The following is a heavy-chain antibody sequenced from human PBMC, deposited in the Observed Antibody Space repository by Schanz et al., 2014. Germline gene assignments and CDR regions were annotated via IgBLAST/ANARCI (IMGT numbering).Heavy chain of an antibody. CDR2: INSVGSNT. Sequence: EVQLLESGGGLVQPGGSLRLSCATSGFSFSSYAINWVRQVPGKGLVWVARINSVGSNTDYADSVTGRFTISRDNSKNTLYLQMNSLRAEDTAVYFCAKIERNEDWGQGTLVTVSS. V-gene: IGHV3-23*01. J-gene: IGHJ4*02. CDR3: AKIERNED. CDR1: GFSFSSYA. D-gene: IGHD1-1*01.